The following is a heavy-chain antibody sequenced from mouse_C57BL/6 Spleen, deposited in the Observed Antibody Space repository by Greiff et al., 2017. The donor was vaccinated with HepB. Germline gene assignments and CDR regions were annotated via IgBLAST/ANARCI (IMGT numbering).Heavy chain of an antibody. Sequence: VQLKHSGAELVKPGASVKISCKASGYAFSSYWMNWVKQRPGKGLEWIGQIYPGDGDTNYNGKFKGKATLTADKSSSTAYMQLSSLTSEDSAVYFCAKGYYGSSSSYYFDYWGQGTTLTVSS. CDR2: IYPGDGDT. J-gene: IGHJ2*01. D-gene: IGHD1-1*01. CDR3: AKGYYGSSSSYYFDY. V-gene: IGHV1-80*01. CDR1: GYAFSSYW.